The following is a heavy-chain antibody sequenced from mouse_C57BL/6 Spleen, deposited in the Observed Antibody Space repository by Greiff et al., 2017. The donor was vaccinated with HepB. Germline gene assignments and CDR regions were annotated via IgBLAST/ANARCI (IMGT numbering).Heavy chain of an antibody. CDR1: GYAFSSYW. V-gene: IGHV1-80*01. CDR2: IYPGDGDT. J-gene: IGHJ4*01. Sequence: QVQLKESGAELVKPGASVKISCKASGYAFSSYWMNWVKQRPGKGLEWIGQIYPGDGDTNYNGKFKGKATLTADKSSSTAYMQLSSLTSEDSAVYFCARFGPYGYLHYYAMDYWGQGTSVTVSS. D-gene: IGHD2-2*01. CDR3: ARFGPYGYLHYYAMDY.